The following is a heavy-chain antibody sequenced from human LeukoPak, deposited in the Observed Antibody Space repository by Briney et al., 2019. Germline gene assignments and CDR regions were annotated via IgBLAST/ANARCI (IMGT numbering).Heavy chain of an antibody. CDR1: GGSISSSSYY. D-gene: IGHD4-23*01. Sequence: PSETLSLTCTVSGGSISSSSYYWGWIRQPPGKGLEWIGSIYYSGSTYYNPSLKSRVTISVDTSKNQFSLKLSSVTAADTAVYYCARQYYGGNPPVDYWGQGTLVTVSS. J-gene: IGHJ4*02. CDR3: ARQYYGGNPPVDY. V-gene: IGHV4-39*01. CDR2: IYYSGST.